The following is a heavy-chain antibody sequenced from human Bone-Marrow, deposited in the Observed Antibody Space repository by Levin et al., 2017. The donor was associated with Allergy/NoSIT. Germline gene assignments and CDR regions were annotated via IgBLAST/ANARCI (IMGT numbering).Heavy chain of an antibody. Sequence: GESLKISCKGSGYNFADYWIGWVRQMPGKGLEWMGIIYPGDSDTRYSSSFQGQVTISADKSIVTANLQWSSLKASDTAMYYCARLRGHHSSRARIWGQGTMVTVSS. D-gene: IGHD6-13*01. J-gene: IGHJ3*02. CDR3: ARLRGHHSSRARI. V-gene: IGHV5-51*01. CDR1: GYNFADYW. CDR2: IYPGDSDT.